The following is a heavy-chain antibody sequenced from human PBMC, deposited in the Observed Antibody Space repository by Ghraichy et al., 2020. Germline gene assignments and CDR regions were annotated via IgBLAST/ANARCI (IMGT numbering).Heavy chain of an antibody. CDR2: INHSGST. Sequence: SETLSLTCAVYGGSFSGYYWSWIRQPPGKGLEWIGEINHSGSTNYNPSLKSRVTISVDTSKNQFSLKLSSVTAADTAVYYCASGYSYGTFDYWGQGTLVTVSS. J-gene: IGHJ4*02. CDR1: GGSFSGYY. V-gene: IGHV4-34*01. CDR3: ASGYSYGTFDY. D-gene: IGHD5-18*01.